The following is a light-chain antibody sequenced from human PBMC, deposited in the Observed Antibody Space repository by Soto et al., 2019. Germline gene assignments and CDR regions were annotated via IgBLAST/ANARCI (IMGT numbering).Light chain of an antibody. V-gene: IGKV3-15*01. CDR1: QSVSSN. J-gene: IGKJ1*01. CDR3: QQYNDGPLT. CDR2: GAS. Sequence: EIVMTQSPATLSVSPGERVTLSCRASQSVSSNLAWYQQKPGQAPRLLLYGASTRATGIPARFSGSGSGTEFTLTISSLQSEDFEFYYCQQYNDGPLTFGQGTKVAIK.